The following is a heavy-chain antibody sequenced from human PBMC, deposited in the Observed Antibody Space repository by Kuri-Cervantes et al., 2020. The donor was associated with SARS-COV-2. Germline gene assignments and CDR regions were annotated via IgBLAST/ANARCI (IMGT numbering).Heavy chain of an antibody. V-gene: IGHV3-30*18. J-gene: IGHJ4*02. CDR2: ISYDGKMK. D-gene: IGHD2-21*01. CDR3: AKDHFGVHDF. CDR1: GFNFSRTD. Sequence: GESLKISCAASGFNFSRTDMHWVRQAPGKGLEWVAVISYDGKMKKCIGSGKGRFTISRDNSQNTVYLRMTNLRSEDTAMYYCAKDHFGVHDFWGQGTLVTVSS.